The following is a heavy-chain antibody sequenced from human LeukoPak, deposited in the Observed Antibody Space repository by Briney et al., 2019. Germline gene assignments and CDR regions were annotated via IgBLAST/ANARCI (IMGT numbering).Heavy chain of an antibody. CDR3: ATLEIGDYYFDY. CDR1: GGSISSYY. V-gene: IGHV4-59*05. Sequence: LETLSLTCAVSGGSISSYYWTWIRQPPGKGLEWIGSISYSGSIHYNPSLKSRVTISVDTSKNHFSLRLSSVTAADTAVYYCATLEIGDYYFDYWGQGTLVTVSS. J-gene: IGHJ4*02. D-gene: IGHD3-16*01. CDR2: ISYSGSI.